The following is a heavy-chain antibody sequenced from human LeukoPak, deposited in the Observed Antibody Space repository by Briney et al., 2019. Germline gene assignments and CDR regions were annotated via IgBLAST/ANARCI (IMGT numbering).Heavy chain of an antibody. CDR2: IIPIFGTA. V-gene: IGHV1-69*05. CDR1: GGTFSSYA. CDR3: ARGRRGYRYLDAFDI. Sequence: GASVKVSCKASGGTFSSYAISWVRQAPGQGLEWMGGIIPIFGTANYAQKFQGRVTITTDESTSTAYMELSSLRSEDTAVYYCARGRRGYRYLDAFDIWGQGTMVTVSS. D-gene: IGHD3-16*02. J-gene: IGHJ3*02.